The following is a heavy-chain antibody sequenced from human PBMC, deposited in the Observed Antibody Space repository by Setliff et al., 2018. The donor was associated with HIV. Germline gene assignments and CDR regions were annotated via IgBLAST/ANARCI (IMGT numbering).Heavy chain of an antibody. CDR2: IFSSGST. D-gene: IGHD3-10*01. J-gene: IGHJ5*02. CDR1: GGSLSSYC. Sequence: PSETLSLTCTVSGGSLSSYCWNWIRQSPGRGREWIGFIFSSGSTKYNPSLQSRVTMSIDTSKNQFSLMLTPVTAADTAGYYCARRIDNSGTFPDKNWLDTWGQGSLVTVSS. CDR3: ARRIDNSGTFPDKNWLDT. V-gene: IGHV4-4*09.